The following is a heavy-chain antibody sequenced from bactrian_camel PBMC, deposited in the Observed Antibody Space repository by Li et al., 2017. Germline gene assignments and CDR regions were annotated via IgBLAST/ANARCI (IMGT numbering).Heavy chain of an antibody. Sequence: QLVESGGGSVQVGGSLRLSCSASGTTYGNYCMAWFRQAPGKGREAIASVHNDGSTGYRDSVKGRFTISKDNAKNTLYLQMNSLSPEDTAMYYCAADSRCISPLLPAYITYFQYAGQGTQVTVS. D-gene: IGHD2*01. CDR1: GTTYGNYC. CDR2: VHNDGST. J-gene: IGHJ4*01. V-gene: IGHV3S55*01.